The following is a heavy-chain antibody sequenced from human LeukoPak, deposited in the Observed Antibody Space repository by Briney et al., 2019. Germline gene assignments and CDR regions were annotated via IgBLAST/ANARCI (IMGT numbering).Heavy chain of an antibody. Sequence: ASVKVSCKASGYTFTSYAMHWVRQAPGQGLEWMGGIIPIFGTANYAQKFQGRVTITADESTSTAYMELSSLRSEDTAVYYCARVSLGNEPGSPQNYYYYGMDVWGQGTTVTVSS. CDR3: ARVSLGNEPGSPQNYYYYGMDV. V-gene: IGHV1-69*13. J-gene: IGHJ6*02. CDR1: GYTFTSYA. CDR2: IIPIFGTA.